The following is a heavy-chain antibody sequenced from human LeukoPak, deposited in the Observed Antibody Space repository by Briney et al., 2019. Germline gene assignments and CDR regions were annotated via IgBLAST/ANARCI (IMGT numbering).Heavy chain of an antibody. J-gene: IGHJ4*02. CDR2: ISWDGGST. Sequence: PGGSLRLSCAASGFTFDDYTMHWVRQAPGKGLEWVSLISWDGGSTYYADSVKGRFTISRDNSKNSLYLQMSSLRTEDTALYYCAKDKGGSGWHSGLDYWGQGTLVTVSS. V-gene: IGHV3-43*01. D-gene: IGHD6-19*01. CDR1: GFTFDDYT. CDR3: AKDKGGSGWHSGLDY.